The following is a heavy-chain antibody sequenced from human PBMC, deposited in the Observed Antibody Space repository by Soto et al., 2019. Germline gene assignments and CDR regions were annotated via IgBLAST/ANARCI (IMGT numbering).Heavy chain of an antibody. V-gene: IGHV4-34*01. CDR3: ARGRGFGKHRNYYYYYYYMDV. J-gene: IGHJ6*03. CDR2: INHSGST. Sequence: PSETLSLTCAVYGGSFSGYYWSWIRQPPGKGLEWIGEINHSGSTNYNPSLKSRVTISVDTSKNQFSLKLSSVTAADTAVYYCARGRGFGKHRNYYYYYYYMDVWGKGTTVTVSS. CDR1: GGSFSGYY. D-gene: IGHD3-10*01.